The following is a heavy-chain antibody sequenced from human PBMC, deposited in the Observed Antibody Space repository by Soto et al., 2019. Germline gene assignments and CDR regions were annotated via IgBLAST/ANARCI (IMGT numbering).Heavy chain of an antibody. J-gene: IGHJ6*02. CDR1: GYTFTSYG. V-gene: IGHV1-18*01. D-gene: IGHD3-10*01. CDR2: ISAYNGHT. CDR3: ARVGYYFGSGSPHIYGMDV. Sequence: XSVKVSYKASGYTFTSYGVSLVRHTPGQGLEWMGWISAYNGHTKYAQKLQGRVIMTTDTSTSTGYMELKSLRSDDTAVYYCARVGYYFGSGSPHIYGMDVWGQGTTVTVSS.